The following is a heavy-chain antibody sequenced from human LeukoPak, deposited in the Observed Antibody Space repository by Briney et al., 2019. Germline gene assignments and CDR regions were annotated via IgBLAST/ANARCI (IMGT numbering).Heavy chain of an antibody. CDR3: ARDLSEKYSIDY. Sequence: PGGSLRLSCAASGFAFSSYAIHWVRQAPGKGLEWVSFISYDGRIKYYADSVKCRLTISRDNSKNTVSLQMNSLRAEDTAIYYCARDLSEKYSIDYWGQGTLVTVSS. CDR2: ISYDGRIK. D-gene: IGHD2/OR15-2a*01. J-gene: IGHJ4*02. CDR1: GFAFSSYA. V-gene: IGHV3-30-3*01.